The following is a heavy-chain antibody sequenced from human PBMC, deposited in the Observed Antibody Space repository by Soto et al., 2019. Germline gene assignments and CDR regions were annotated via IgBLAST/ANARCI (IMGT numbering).Heavy chain of an antibody. J-gene: IGHJ4*02. CDR2: ISAYNGNT. CDR1: GYTFTSYG. Sequence: ASVKVSCKASGYTFTSYGISWVRQAPGQGLEWMGWISAYNGNTNYAQKLQGRVTMTTDTSTSTAYMELRSLRSDDTAVYYCARHPYYYDSSGYSSPLLYFDYWGQGTLVTVSS. D-gene: IGHD3-22*01. CDR3: ARHPYYYDSSGYSSPLLYFDY. V-gene: IGHV1-18*01.